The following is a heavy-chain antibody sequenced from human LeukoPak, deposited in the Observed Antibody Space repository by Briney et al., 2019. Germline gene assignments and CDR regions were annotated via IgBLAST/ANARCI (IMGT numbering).Heavy chain of an antibody. CDR2: INSDGSSR. CDR1: GFTISSHW. CDR3: ASGGSSFSEK. J-gene: IGHJ4*02. V-gene: IGHV3-74*01. D-gene: IGHD1-14*01. Sequence: GGSLRLSCAASGFTISSHWIHWVRQAPGEGLVWVSRINSDGSSRSYADSVKGRFTISRDNGKNTVFLQMNTLRAEDTAVYYCASGGSSFSEKRGQGTLVTVSS.